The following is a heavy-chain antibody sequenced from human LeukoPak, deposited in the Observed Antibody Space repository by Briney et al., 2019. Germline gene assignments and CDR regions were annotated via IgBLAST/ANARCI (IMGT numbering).Heavy chain of an antibody. CDR2: ICASGGTT. J-gene: IGHJ6*04. Sequence: GGSLRLSCAASGFTFSSYAMSWVRQAPGKGLEWVSAICASGGTTYYADSVKGRFTISRDNSKNTLYLQMNSLRAEDTAVYYCAKDLIGSGSFLDVWGKGTTVTVSS. CDR1: GFTFSSYA. CDR3: AKDLIGSGSFLDV. V-gene: IGHV3-23*01. D-gene: IGHD3-10*01.